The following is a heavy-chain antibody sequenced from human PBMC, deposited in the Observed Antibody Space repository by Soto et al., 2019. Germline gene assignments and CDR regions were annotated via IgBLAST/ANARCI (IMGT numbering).Heavy chain of an antibody. CDR1: GYIFAGYW. J-gene: IGHJ4*01. Sequence: GESLKISCKGSGYIFAGYWIAWVRQMPGKGLELMGIIYPSDSDTRYRPSFQGQVTISADKSISSAYLQWSSLRASDTAMYNCARGGVSTRILSYRGQGTPVPGSS. D-gene: IGHD1-1*01. V-gene: IGHV5-51*01. CDR2: IYPSDSDT. CDR3: ARGGVSTRILSY.